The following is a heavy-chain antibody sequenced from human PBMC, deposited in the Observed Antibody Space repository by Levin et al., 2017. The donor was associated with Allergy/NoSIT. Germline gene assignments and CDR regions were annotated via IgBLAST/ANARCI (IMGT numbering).Heavy chain of an antibody. CDR2: ISGSGGST. V-gene: IGHV3-23*01. CDR1: GFTFSSYA. Sequence: GGSLRLSCAASGFTFSSYAMSWVRQAPGKGLEWVSAISGSGGSTYYADSVKGRFTISRDNSKNTLYLQMNSLRAEDTAVYYCANVMVVAATPASITRPSLGAFDIWGQGTMVTVSS. J-gene: IGHJ3*02. CDR3: ANVMVVAATPASITRPSLGAFDI. D-gene: IGHD2-15*01.